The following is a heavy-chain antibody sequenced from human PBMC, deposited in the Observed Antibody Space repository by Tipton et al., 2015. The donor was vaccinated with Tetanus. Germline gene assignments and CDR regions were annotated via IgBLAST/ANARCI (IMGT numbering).Heavy chain of an antibody. CDR1: GGSVRSGDYS. Sequence: TLSLTCTVSGGSVRSGDYSWNWIRQPPGKGLEWIAFIHHSGLAFSKPSLKSRVSISIDTSQNQFSLRLTSVTAADTAVYFCARNVYTVTNDAFDIWGHGTLVNVSS. CDR2: IHHSGLA. V-gene: IGHV4-30-4*08. CDR3: ARNVYTVTNDAFDI. J-gene: IGHJ3*02. D-gene: IGHD4-11*01.